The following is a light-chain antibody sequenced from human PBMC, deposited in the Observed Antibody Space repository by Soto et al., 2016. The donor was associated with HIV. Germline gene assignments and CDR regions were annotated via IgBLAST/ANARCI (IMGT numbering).Light chain of an antibody. CDR1: KLGDKY. V-gene: IGLV3-1*01. Sequence: SYELTQSPSVSVSPGQTASITCSGDKLGDKYACWYQQKPGQSPVLLIYQDSKRPSGIPERFSGSNSGNTATLTISGTQAMDEADYYCQAWDSFVVFGGGTKLTVL. CDR2: QDS. CDR3: QAWDSFVV. J-gene: IGLJ2*01.